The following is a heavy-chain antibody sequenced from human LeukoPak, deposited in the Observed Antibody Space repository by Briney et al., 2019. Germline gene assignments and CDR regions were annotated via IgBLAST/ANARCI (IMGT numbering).Heavy chain of an antibody. D-gene: IGHD6-19*01. J-gene: IGHJ4*02. V-gene: IGHV3-23*01. CDR2: ISGSGGST. CDR3: AKGPLIEVAGTTWDY. CDR1: DITFSIYA. Sequence: GGSLRLSCVASDITFSIYALTWVRQTPGKGLEWVSAISGSGGSTYYADSVKGRFTISRDNSKNTLYLQMNSLRAEDTAIYFCAKGPLIEVAGTTWDYWGQGTLVTVSS.